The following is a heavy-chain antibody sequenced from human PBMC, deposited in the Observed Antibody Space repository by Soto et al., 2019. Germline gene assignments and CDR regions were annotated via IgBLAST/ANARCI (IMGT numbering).Heavy chain of an antibody. Sequence: EVQLAESGGGLVQPGGSLRVSCAASGFFFSSYAMRWVRQVPGKGLEWISAISSRGGTTYYADSVKGRFTISRDNSRITLYLQMDTLSAADTAIYYWARRGKSGASDHWGQGTLVTVSS. D-gene: IGHD3-10*01. CDR3: ARRGKSGASDH. CDR2: ISSRGGTT. J-gene: IGHJ4*02. CDR1: GFFFSSYA. V-gene: IGHV3-23*04.